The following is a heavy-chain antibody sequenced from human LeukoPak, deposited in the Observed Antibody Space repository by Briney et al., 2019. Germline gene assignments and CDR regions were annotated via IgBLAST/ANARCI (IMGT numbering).Heavy chain of an antibody. Sequence: GGSLRLSCAASGFTFSSYSMNWVRQAPGKGLEWVSVIYSGGSTYYADSVKGRFTISRDNSKNTLYLQMNSLRAEDMAVYYCARSGAWGMDYYDSSGYYYSYYYGMDVWGQGTTVTVSS. CDR1: GFTFSSYS. J-gene: IGHJ6*02. CDR3: ARSGAWGMDYYDSSGYYYSYYYGMDV. D-gene: IGHD3-22*01. CDR2: IYSGGST. V-gene: IGHV3-66*01.